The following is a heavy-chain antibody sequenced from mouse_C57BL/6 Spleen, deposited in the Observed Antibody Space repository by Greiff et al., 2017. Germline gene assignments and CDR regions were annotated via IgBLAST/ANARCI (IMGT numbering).Heavy chain of an antibody. J-gene: IGHJ4*01. D-gene: IGHD1-1*01. Sequence: QVQLKQPGAELVKPGASVKLSCKASGYTFTSYWMHWVKQRPGRGLEWIGRIDPNSGGTKYNEKFKSKATLTVDKPSSTAYMQLSSLTSEDSAVYYCARGTYDGSSPLAMDYWGQGTSVTVSS. CDR3: ARGTYDGSSPLAMDY. CDR1: GYTFTSYW. CDR2: IDPNSGGT. V-gene: IGHV1-72*01.